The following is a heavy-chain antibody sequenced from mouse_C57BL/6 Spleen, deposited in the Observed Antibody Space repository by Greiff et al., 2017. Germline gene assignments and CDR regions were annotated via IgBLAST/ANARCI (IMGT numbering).Heavy chain of an antibody. J-gene: IGHJ4*01. V-gene: IGHV1-64*01. CDR3: ARRGSSYGRAMDY. CDR2: IHPNSGST. D-gene: IGHD1-1*01. Sequence: QVQLQQPGAELVKPGASVKLSCKASGYTFTSYWMHWVKPRPGQGLEWIGMIHPNSGSTNYNEKFKSKATLTVDKSSSTAYMQLSSLTSEDSAVYYCARRGSSYGRAMDYWGQGTSVTVSS. CDR1: GYTFTSYW.